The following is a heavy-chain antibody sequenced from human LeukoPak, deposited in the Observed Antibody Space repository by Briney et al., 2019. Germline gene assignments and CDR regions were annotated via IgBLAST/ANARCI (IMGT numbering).Heavy chain of an antibody. CDR2: IYYSGST. CDR3: ARAIWGSSWYWFDP. D-gene: IGHD6-13*01. V-gene: IGHV4-59*01. CDR1: VGSISSYY. J-gene: IGHJ5*02. Sequence: PSETLSLTCTVSVGSISSYYWSWIRQPPGKGLEWIGYIYYSGSTNYNPSLKSRVTISVDTSKNQFSLKLSSVTAADTAVYYCARAIWGSSWYWFDPWGQGTLVTVSS.